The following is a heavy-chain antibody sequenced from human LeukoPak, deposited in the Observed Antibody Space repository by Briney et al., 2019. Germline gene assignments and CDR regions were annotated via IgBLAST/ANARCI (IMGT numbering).Heavy chain of an antibody. V-gene: IGHV3-66*02. CDR1: GFTVSSNY. J-gene: IGHJ4*02. CDR3: ARGPYTSGWWDYFDY. D-gene: IGHD6-19*01. Sequence: GGSLRLSCEASGFTVSSNYMSWVRQAPGKGLEWVSVLYSGGSTYHADSVKGRFTISRDDSKNTLYLQMNRLRDEDTAVYYCARGPYTSGWWDYFDYWGQGSLVTVSP. CDR2: LYSGGST.